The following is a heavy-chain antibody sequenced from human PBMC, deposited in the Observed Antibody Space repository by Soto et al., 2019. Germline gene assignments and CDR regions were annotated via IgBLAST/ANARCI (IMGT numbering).Heavy chain of an antibody. J-gene: IGHJ6*03. CDR2: ISWNSGSI. CDR1: GFTFDDYA. D-gene: IGHD6-6*01. Sequence: EVQLVESGGGLVQPGRSLRLSCAASGFTFDDYAMHWVRQAPGKGLEWVSGISWNSGSIGYEDSVKGRFTISRDNAKNSLYLQMNSLRAEDTALYYCAKTVADRYYYYYMDVWGKGTTVTVSS. V-gene: IGHV3-9*01. CDR3: AKTVADRYYYYYMDV.